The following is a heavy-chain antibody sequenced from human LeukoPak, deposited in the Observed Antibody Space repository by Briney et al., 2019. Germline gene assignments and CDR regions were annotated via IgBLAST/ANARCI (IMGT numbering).Heavy chain of an antibody. V-gene: IGHV4-38-2*01. J-gene: IGHJ4*02. D-gene: IGHD2/OR15-2a*01. CDR1: GFSISSPYY. Sequence: SETLSLTCAVSGFSISSPYYWGWIRQPPGKGLEWIGSVYHGGNTYSNPSLRSRVTISVDTSKNQFSLELTSVTAADTAVYYCVRTPTSRNIDTDNWGQGTLVTVSS. CDR3: VRTPTSRNIDTDN. CDR2: VYHGGNT.